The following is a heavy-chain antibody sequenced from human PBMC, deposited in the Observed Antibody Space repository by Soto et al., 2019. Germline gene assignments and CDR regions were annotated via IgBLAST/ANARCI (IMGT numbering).Heavy chain of an antibody. V-gene: IGHV3-43*01. CDR1: GFTFDDHN. CDR3: ASSQGDY. D-gene: IGHD6-6*01. CDR2: ISWDGGTT. Sequence: EVHLVESGGVVVQPGGSLRLTCAASGFTFDDHNMHWVRQVPGKGLEWVSLISWDGGTTYYAGSVKGRFTVSRDNSINLLYLQMNALTTEDSALYYCASSQGDYWGQGTLVTVS. J-gene: IGHJ4*02.